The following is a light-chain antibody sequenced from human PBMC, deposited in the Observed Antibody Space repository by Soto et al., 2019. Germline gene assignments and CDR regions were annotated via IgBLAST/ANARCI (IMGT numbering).Light chain of an antibody. Sequence: QSVLTQPPSASGTPGQRVTISCAGTMRDVGAYNLVSWYQQHPGRAPQLIIYEVRNRPSGISFRFSGSKSGNTASLTISGLQAEDEADYYCSSYTSKSSLIFGGGTKPPS. J-gene: IGLJ2*01. CDR3: SSYTSKSSLI. CDR2: EVR. V-gene: IGLV2-14*01. CDR1: MRDVGAYNL.